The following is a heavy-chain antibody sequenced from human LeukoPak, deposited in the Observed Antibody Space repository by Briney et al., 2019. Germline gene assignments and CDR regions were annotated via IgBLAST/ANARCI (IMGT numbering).Heavy chain of an antibody. CDR2: TYAGGNS. V-gene: IGHV3-53*01. CDR3: ARGGRGSAAVVAPRSFDI. CDR1: GFTVSSIH. D-gene: IGHD3-22*01. J-gene: IGHJ3*02. Sequence: GGSLRLSCAASGFTVSSIHMVWVRQAPGKGLEWVSVTYAGGNSYYADSVKGRFIISRDISKNTLYLQMNSLRAEDSALYYCARGGRGSAAVVAPRSFDIWGQGTMVTVSS.